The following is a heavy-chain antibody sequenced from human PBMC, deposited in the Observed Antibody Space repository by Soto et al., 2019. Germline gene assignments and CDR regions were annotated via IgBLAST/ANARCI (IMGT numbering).Heavy chain of an antibody. Sequence: GGSLRLSCAAPGFTLRSFTMNWVRQAPGKGLEWVSTISSNSPYIYYTDALSGRLTISRDNAKNSLHLQMNSLRAEDTAVYYCARRYYGSGRAFEYYYYGMDVWGQGTTVTVSS. CDR2: ISSNSPYI. CDR3: ARRYYGSGRAFEYYYYGMDV. V-gene: IGHV3-21*01. CDR1: GFTLRSFT. D-gene: IGHD3-10*01. J-gene: IGHJ6*02.